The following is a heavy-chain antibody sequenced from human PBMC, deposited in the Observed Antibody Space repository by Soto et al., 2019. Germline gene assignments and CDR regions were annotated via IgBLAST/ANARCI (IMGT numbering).Heavy chain of an antibody. D-gene: IGHD3-10*01. Sequence: PGESLKISCQGSGYSFTSYWIGWVRQMPGKGLEWMGIIYPGDSDTRYNPSFQGQVTISADKSISTAYLQWSSLKASDTAMYYCARYYGSSKEGYYYYGMDVWGQGTTVTVSS. J-gene: IGHJ6*02. CDR2: IYPGDSDT. CDR3: ARYYGSSKEGYYYYGMDV. V-gene: IGHV5-51*01. CDR1: GYSFTSYW.